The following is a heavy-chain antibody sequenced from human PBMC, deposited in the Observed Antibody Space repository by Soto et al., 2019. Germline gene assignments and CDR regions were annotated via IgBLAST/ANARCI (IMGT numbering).Heavy chain of an antibody. V-gene: IGHV5-51*01. Sequence: GESLKISCKGSGYSFTSYWIGWVRQMPGKGLEWMGIIYPGDSDTRYSPSFQGQVTISADKSISTAYLQWSSLKASDTAMYYCARAPLEITMVRGVHFDYWGQGTLVTVSS. CDR1: GYSFTSYW. J-gene: IGHJ4*02. D-gene: IGHD3-10*01. CDR3: ARAPLEITMVRGVHFDY. CDR2: IYPGDSDT.